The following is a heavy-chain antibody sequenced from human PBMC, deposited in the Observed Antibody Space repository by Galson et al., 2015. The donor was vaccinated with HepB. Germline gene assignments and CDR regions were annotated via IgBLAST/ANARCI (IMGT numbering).Heavy chain of an antibody. Sequence: SLTCTVSGGSISSRSHYWGWIRQPPGKGLEWIGSIYYSGSTGSTFYNPSLKSRVTISVDTSKNQFSLKLISVTAADTAVYYCARVYCGGDCYSTGYHYYMDVWGKGNTVTVSS. CDR2: IYYSGST. D-gene: IGHD2-21*01. V-gene: IGHV4-39*07. CDR3: ARVYCGGDCYSTGYHYYMDV. J-gene: IGHJ6*03. CDR1: GGSISSRSHY.